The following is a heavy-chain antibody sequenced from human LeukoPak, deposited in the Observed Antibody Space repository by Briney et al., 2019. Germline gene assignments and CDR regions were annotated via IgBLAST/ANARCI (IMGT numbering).Heavy chain of an antibody. Sequence: PGGSLRLSCAASGFLFSSFEVNWVRQAPGKGLEWVPYISSSGITIYYADSVKGRFTISRDNAKNSLYLQMNSLRAEDTAVYYCAREMGGYPFDYWGQGTLVTVSS. J-gene: IGHJ4*02. CDR3: AREMGGYPFDY. D-gene: IGHD5-12*01. CDR1: GFLFSSFE. V-gene: IGHV3-48*03. CDR2: ISSSGITI.